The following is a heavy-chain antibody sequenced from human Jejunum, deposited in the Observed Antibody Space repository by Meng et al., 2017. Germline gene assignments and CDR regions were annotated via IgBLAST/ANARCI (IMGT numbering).Heavy chain of an antibody. V-gene: IGHV4-30-2*01. Sequence: QLQLQQSGPGLVKPSQTLSLTCAVSGGSINSDGYTWSWIRQPPGKGPEWIGYINHTGSPYYNPSLKSRLTISVDRSENQFSLKLSSVTAADTAVYYCARMDSAFHYFDYWGQGTLVTVSS. J-gene: IGHJ4*02. D-gene: IGHD2-2*03. CDR1: GGSINSDGYT. CDR2: INHTGSP. CDR3: ARMDSAFHYFDY.